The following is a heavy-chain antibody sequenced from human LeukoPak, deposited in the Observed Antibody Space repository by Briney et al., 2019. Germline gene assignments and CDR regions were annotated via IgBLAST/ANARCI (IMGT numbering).Heavy chain of an antibody. CDR2: IYYSGST. V-gene: IGHV4-59*08. D-gene: IGHD6-13*01. Sequence: SETLSLTCTVSGGSISSYYWSWIRQPPGKGLEWIGYIYYSGSTNYNPSLKSRVTISVDTSKNQFSLKLSSVTAADTAVYYCARHRALRIAAAGTRYYYYGMDVWGQGTTATVSS. CDR1: GGSISSYY. J-gene: IGHJ6*02. CDR3: ARHRALRIAAAGTRYYYYGMDV.